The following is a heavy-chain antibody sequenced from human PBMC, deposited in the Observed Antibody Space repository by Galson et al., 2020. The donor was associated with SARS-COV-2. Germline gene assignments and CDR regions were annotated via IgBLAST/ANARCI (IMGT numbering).Heavy chain of an antibody. CDR2: IDWDDDK. CDR3: ARTHYDILTGRNWFDP. D-gene: IGHD3-9*01. V-gene: IGHV2-70*11. Sequence: SGPTLVKPTQTLTLTCTFSGFSLSTSGMCVSWIRQPPGKALEWLARIDWDDDKYYSTSLKTRLTISKDTSKNQVVLTMTNMDPVDTATYYCARTHYDILTGRNWFDPWGQGTLVTVSS. CDR1: GFSLSTSGMC. J-gene: IGHJ5*02.